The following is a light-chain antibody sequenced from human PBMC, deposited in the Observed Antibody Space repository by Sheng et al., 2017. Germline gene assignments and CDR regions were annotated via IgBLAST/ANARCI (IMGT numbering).Light chain of an antibody. Sequence: EIVLTQSPGTLSLSPGERATLSCRASQSVDTYVAWYQQKPGQAPRLLIYDSFNRATGIPARFSGIGSGTDFTLTISSLEPEDFAVYYCQQRRNWPSFGQGTRLQIK. CDR2: DSF. J-gene: IGKJ5*01. V-gene: IGKV3-11*01. CDR1: QSVDTY. CDR3: QQRRNWPS.